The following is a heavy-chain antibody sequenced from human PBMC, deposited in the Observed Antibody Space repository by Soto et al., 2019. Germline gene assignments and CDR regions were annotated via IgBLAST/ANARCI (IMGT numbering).Heavy chain of an antibody. Sequence: QVRLVQSGAEVKKPGASVKVSCKASGYTFTSYGVTWVRQAPGQGREWMGWISAYNVITNYAQKRQRRVTMTTDASTSTAYMELRSLRSDDTAEYYCARVSSSGDYFDYWGQGTLVTLSS. D-gene: IGHD6-25*01. V-gene: IGHV1-18*01. CDR3: ARVSSSGDYFDY. CDR1: GYTFTSYG. CDR2: ISAYNVIT. J-gene: IGHJ4*02.